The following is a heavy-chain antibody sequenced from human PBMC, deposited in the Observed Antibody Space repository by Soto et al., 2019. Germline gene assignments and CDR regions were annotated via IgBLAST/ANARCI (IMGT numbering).Heavy chain of an antibody. D-gene: IGHD3-9*01. CDR1: GFTFSSYG. CDR2: ISYDGSNK. V-gene: IGHV3-30*03. CDR3: AAHYDIRT. J-gene: IGHJ5*02. Sequence: PGGSLRLSCAASGFTFSSYGMHWVRQAPGKGLEWVAVISYDGSNKYYADSVKGRFTISRDNSKNTLYLQMNSLRAEDTAVYYCAAHYDIRTWGQGTLVTVSS.